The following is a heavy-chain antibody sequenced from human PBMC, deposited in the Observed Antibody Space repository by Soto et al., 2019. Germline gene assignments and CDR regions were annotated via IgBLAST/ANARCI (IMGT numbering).Heavy chain of an antibody. D-gene: IGHD1-26*01. V-gene: IGHV1-69*13. J-gene: IGHJ4*02. CDR1: GGTFSSYA. Sequence: SVKVSCKASGGTFSSYAISWVRQAPGQGLEWMGGIIPIFGTANYAQKFQGRVTITADESTSTAYMELSSLRSEDTAVYYCATSTPFGSYYVGTVEGVFDYWGQGTLVTVSS. CDR2: IIPIFGTA. CDR3: ATSTPFGSYYVGTVEGVFDY.